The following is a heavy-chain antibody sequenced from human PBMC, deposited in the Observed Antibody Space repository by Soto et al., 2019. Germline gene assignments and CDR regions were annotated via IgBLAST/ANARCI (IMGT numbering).Heavy chain of an antibody. CDR3: ARGAQGFFPVSGIYFYFDH. J-gene: IGHJ4*02. V-gene: IGHV1-2*02. Sequence: ASVKVSRKTSGYIFTDHLIHWVRQSPGQGLQWVGWVHPDSGGTNVAQAFQDRVTMTADTSITTAYMDLARLRPDDTAIFYCARGAQGFFPVSGIYFYFDHWGQGTPVTVSS. CDR1: GYIFTDHL. D-gene: IGHD3-22*01. CDR2: VHPDSGGT.